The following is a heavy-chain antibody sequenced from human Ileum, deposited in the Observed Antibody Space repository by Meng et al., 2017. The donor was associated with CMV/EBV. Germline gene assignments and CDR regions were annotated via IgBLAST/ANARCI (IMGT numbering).Heavy chain of an antibody. CDR3: ARENVDRVAKIHFDS. V-gene: IGHV3-21*01. D-gene: IGHD5-24*01. CDR1: GFIVSSNH. Sequence: GESLKISCETSGFIVSSNHMTWVRQAPGEGLEWVASISRSSSYIYYADSVRGRITISRDNPKTSLDLQMNSLRDEDTAVYYCARENVDRVAKIHFDSWGQGTLVTVSS. J-gene: IGHJ4*02. CDR2: ISRSSSYI.